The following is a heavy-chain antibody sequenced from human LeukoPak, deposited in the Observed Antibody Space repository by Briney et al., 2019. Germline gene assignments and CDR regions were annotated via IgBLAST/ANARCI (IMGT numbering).Heavy chain of an antibody. J-gene: IGHJ4*02. CDR3: ARGRTCSGGDCYSWFDY. Sequence: SQTLSLTCAVSGGSISSGGYSWSWIRQPPGKGLEWIGYIYHSGSTYYNPSLKSRVTISVDRSKNQFSLKLSSVTAADTAVYYCARGRTCSGGDCYSWFDYWGQGTLVTVSS. CDR2: IYHSGST. D-gene: IGHD2-21*02. V-gene: IGHV4-30-2*01. CDR1: GGSISSGGYS.